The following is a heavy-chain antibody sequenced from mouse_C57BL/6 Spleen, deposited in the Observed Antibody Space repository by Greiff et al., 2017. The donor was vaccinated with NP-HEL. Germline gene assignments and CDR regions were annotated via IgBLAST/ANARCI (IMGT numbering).Heavy chain of an antibody. D-gene: IGHD2-1*01. CDR3: ARGDYGNLYAMDY. Sequence: VQRVESGAELAKPGASVKLSCKASGYTFTSYWMHWVKQRPGQGLEWIGYINPSSGYTKYNQKFKDKATLTADKSSSTAYMQLSSLTYEDSAVYYCARGDYGNLYAMDYWGQGTSVTVSS. J-gene: IGHJ4*01. CDR1: GYTFTSYW. V-gene: IGHV1-7*01. CDR2: INPSSGYT.